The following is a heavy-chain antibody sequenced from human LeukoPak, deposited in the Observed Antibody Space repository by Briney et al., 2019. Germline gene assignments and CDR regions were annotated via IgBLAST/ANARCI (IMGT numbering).Heavy chain of an antibody. CDR2: IYPGDSDT. Sequence: GESLKISCKGSGYSFTSYWIGWVRQMPGKGLEWMGIIYPGDSDTRYSPSFQGRVTISADKSISTAYLQWSSLKASDTAMYYCARRLYSSPTISATYYFDYWGQGTLVTVSS. V-gene: IGHV5-51*01. J-gene: IGHJ4*02. D-gene: IGHD6-13*01. CDR3: ARRLYSSPTISATYYFDY. CDR1: GYSFTSYW.